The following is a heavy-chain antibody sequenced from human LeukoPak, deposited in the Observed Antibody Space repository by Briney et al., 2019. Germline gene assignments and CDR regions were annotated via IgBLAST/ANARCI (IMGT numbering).Heavy chain of an antibody. CDR1: GYTFTSYA. CDR3: ARVVLGYCSSTSCRNYYMDV. D-gene: IGHD2-2*01. CDR2: INAGNGNT. V-gene: IGHV1-3*01. Sequence: ASVKVSCKASGYTFTSYAMHWVRQAPGQRLEWMGWINAGNGNTKYSQEFQGRVTITRDTSASTAYMELSSLRSDDTAVYYCARVVLGYCSSTSCRNYYMDVWGKGTTVTVSS. J-gene: IGHJ6*03.